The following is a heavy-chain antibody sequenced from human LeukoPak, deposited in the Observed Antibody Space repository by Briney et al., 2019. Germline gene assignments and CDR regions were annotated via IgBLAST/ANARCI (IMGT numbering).Heavy chain of an antibody. CDR3: VNSGFDP. CDR1: GFTFSSYG. Sequence: GGFLRLSCAASGFTFSSYGMHWVRQAPGKGLEWVAFIHYDGTNEYYADSVKGRFTISRDNFKNTLSLQMNGLRVEDTALYYCVNSGFDPWGQGTLVTVSS. CDR2: IHYDGTNE. J-gene: IGHJ5*02. D-gene: IGHD3-10*01. V-gene: IGHV3-30*02.